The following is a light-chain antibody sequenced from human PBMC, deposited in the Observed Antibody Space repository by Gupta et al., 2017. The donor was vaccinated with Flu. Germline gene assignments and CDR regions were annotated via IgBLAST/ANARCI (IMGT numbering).Light chain of an antibody. Sequence: PGILSLSQGERATLSCRASQSVSRYINWYQQRPGQAPGLLIYGSSSRATGIPDRFSGSGSGTDFTLTISRLEPEDFAVYYCQQYDSSPWTFGQGTKVEIK. V-gene: IGKV3-20*01. CDR3: QQYDSSPWT. J-gene: IGKJ1*01. CDR1: QSVSRY. CDR2: GSS.